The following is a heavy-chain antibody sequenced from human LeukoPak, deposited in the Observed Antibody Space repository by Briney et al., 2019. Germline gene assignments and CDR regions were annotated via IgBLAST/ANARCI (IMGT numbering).Heavy chain of an antibody. J-gene: IGHJ4*02. CDR3: AKDIAPKWELLWSFDY. CDR2: ISGSGGST. Sequence: PGGSLRLSCAASGFTFSSYAMSWVRQAPGKGLEWVSAISGSGGSTYYADSVKGRFTISRDNSKNTLYLQMNSLRAEDTAVYYCAKDIAPKWELLWSFDYWGQETLVTVSS. V-gene: IGHV3-23*01. CDR1: GFTFSSYA. D-gene: IGHD1-26*01.